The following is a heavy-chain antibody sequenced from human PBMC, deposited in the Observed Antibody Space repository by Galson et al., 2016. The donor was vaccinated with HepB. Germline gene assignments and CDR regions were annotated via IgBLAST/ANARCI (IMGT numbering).Heavy chain of an antibody. CDR1: GFTVGRNY. Sequence: SLRLSCAASGFTVGRNYMTWVRQAPGEGLEWVSIIYSGGDSYYADSVKGRFTISRDNSKNTLYLQMNTLRVEDTAVYYCARRNWNGGFDYWGQGTLVTVSS. CDR2: IYSGGDS. D-gene: IGHD1-1*01. J-gene: IGHJ4*02. CDR3: ARRNWNGGFDY. V-gene: IGHV3-53*01.